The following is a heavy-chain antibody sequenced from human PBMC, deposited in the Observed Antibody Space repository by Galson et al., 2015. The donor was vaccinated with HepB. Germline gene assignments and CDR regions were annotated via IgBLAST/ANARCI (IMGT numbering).Heavy chain of an antibody. CDR3: ATDLGWEQRF. D-gene: IGHD1/OR15-1a*01. CDR1: GYSLTELS. J-gene: IGHJ4*02. V-gene: IGHV1-24*01. CDR2: FDPEDGET. Sequence: SVKVSCKVAGYSLTELSMHWVRRAPGKGLEWMGGFDPEDGETIYAQKLQGRITLTEDTSTDTAYMELCSLRSEDTAVYYCATDLGWEQRFWGQGTLVTVSS.